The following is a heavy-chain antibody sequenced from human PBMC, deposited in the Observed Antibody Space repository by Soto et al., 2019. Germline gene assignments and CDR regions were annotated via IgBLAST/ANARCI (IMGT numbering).Heavy chain of an antibody. Sequence: QVQLVESGGGVVQPGRSLRLSCAASGFTFSSYGMHWVRQAPGKGLAWVAVISYDGSNKYYADSVKGRFTISRDNSKNTLYLQMNSLRAEDTALYYCAKDYCSSTSGYLHYYYGMDVWGQGTTVTVSS. CDR3: AKDYCSSTSGYLHYYYGMDV. J-gene: IGHJ6*02. D-gene: IGHD2-2*01. V-gene: IGHV3-30*18. CDR1: GFTFSSYG. CDR2: ISYDGSNK.